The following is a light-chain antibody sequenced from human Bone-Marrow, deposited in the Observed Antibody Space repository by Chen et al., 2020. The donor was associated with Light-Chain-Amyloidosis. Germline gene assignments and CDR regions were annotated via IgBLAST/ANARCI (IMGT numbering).Light chain of an antibody. Sequence: SYDLTQPPSVSVSTGQTARHTCSGDTLPMQYTYWYQRKPGQAPVLVIYKDSERPSGIPERFSGSSSGTTVTLTISGVQAEDEADYHCQSADSSGTYEVIFGGGTKLTVL. CDR3: QSADSSGTYEVI. CDR1: TLPMQY. CDR2: KDS. V-gene: IGLV3-25*03. J-gene: IGLJ2*01.